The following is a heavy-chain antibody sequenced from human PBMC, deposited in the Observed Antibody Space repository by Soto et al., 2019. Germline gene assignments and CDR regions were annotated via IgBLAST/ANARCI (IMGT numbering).Heavy chain of an antibody. Sequence: PSETLSLTCTVSGASISSGGYYWTWIRQHPGKGLEWIGYIYYSGSTYYTPSLKGRVTISVDTSKNQFSLKLSSVTAADTAVYYCARRGYCTNGVCYYGMDVWGQGTTVTVSS. D-gene: IGHD2-8*01. CDR2: IYYSGST. CDR3: ARRGYCTNGVCYYGMDV. V-gene: IGHV4-31*03. CDR1: GASISSGGYY. J-gene: IGHJ6*02.